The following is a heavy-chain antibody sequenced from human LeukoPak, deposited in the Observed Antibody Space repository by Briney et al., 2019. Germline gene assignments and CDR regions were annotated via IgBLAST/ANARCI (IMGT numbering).Heavy chain of an antibody. V-gene: IGHV3-23*01. CDR1: GFTFSSYA. Sequence: PGGSLRLSCAASGFTFSSYAMSWVRQAPGKGLEWVSAISGSGGSTYYADSVKGRFTISRDNSKNTLYLQMNSLRAEDTAVYYCAKGNGYCSSTSCLNWFDPWGQGTLVTVSS. J-gene: IGHJ5*02. D-gene: IGHD2-2*03. CDR3: AKGNGYCSSTSCLNWFDP. CDR2: ISGSGGST.